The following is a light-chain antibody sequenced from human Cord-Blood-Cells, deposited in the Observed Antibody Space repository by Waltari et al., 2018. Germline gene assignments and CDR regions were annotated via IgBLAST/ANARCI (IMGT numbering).Light chain of an antibody. CDR1: SSDVGSYNL. V-gene: IGLV2-23*02. J-gene: IGLJ1*01. CDR3: CSYAGSPYV. Sequence: QSALTQPASVSRSPGQSITISCTGTSSDVGSYNLVSWYQQHPGKAPKLMIYEVSKRPSGVSNRFSGSKSGNTASLTISGLQAEDEADYYCCSYAGSPYVFGTGTKVTVL. CDR2: EVS.